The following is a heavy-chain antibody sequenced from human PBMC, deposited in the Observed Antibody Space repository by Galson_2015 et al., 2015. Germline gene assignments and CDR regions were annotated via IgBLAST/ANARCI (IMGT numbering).Heavy chain of an antibody. CDR2: IYPGDSDT. D-gene: IGHD1-26*01. CDR1: GYSFTSYW. Sequence: QSGAEVKKPGESLTISCKGSGYSFTSYWIGWARQMPGKGLEWMGIIYPGDSDTRYSPSFQGQVTISADKSISTAYLQWSSLKASDTAMYYCARHGRWELPLGEDDYWGQGTLVTVSS. J-gene: IGHJ4*02. CDR3: ARHGRWELPLGEDDY. V-gene: IGHV5-51*01.